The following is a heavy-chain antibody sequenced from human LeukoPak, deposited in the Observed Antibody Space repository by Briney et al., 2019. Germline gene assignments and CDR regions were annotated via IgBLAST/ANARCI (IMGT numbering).Heavy chain of an antibody. CDR3: ARAYTAMVYWFDP. V-gene: IGHV1-46*01. D-gene: IGHD5-18*01. CDR2: TNPSGGDT. Sequence: ASVKVSXKASGYTFTSYYMHWVRQAPGQGLEWMGITNPSGGDTSYAQKFQGRVTMTRDTSTSTVYMELSSLRSEDTAVYYCARAYTAMVYWFDPWGQGTLVTVSS. CDR1: GYTFTSYY. J-gene: IGHJ5*02.